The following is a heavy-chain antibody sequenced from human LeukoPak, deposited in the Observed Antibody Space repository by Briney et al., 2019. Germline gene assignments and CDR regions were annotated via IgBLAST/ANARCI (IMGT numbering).Heavy chain of an antibody. CDR1: GFTFSSYS. D-gene: IGHD2-21*01. V-gene: IGHV3-48*02. CDR2: ISSSLSTI. J-gene: IGHJ4*02. Sequence: SGGSLRLSCAASGFTFSSYSMNWVRQAPGQGLEWVSYISSSLSTIYYADSVKGRFTISRDNAKNSLWLQMNSLTDEDTAVYYCARGTIIAHWGQGTLVTVSS. CDR3: ARGTIIAH.